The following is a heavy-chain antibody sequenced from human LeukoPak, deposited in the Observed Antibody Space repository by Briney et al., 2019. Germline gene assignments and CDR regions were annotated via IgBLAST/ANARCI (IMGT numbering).Heavy chain of an antibody. CDR1: GYTFTGYY. Sequence: ASVKVSCKASGYTFTGYYMHWVRQAPGQGLEWMGWINPNSGGTNYAQKFQGRVTMTRDTSTSTVYMELSSLRSEDTAVYYCARGLLYYYGMDVWGQGTTVTVSS. V-gene: IGHV1-2*02. CDR3: ARGLLYYYGMDV. J-gene: IGHJ6*02. CDR2: INPNSGGT. D-gene: IGHD2-21*01.